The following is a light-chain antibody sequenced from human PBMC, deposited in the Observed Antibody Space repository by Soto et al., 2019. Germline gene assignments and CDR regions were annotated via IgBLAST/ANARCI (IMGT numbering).Light chain of an antibody. V-gene: IGKV3-15*01. CDR3: QQYNYWWT. CDR2: GAS. J-gene: IGKJ1*01. Sequence: EIVMTQSPATLSVSPGERATLSCRASQSVSSDLAWYQQKPGQAPRVLIYGASTRATAIPARFSGSGSGTEFTLTISSLQSEDFAVYYCQQYNYWWTFGQGTKVEIK. CDR1: QSVSSD.